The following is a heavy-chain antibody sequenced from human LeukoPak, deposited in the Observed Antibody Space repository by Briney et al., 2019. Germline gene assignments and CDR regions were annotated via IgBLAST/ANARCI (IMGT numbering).Heavy chain of an antibody. J-gene: IGHJ4*02. Sequence: PGGSLRLSCAASGFTFSSYTMNWVRQAPGKGLERASSISGSSRHKYYADSVKGRFTISRDNAKNSLYLQMNSLRAEDTAVYYCARTANFAAGYYIDYWGQGTLVTVSS. D-gene: IGHD6-13*01. CDR2: ISGSSRHK. CDR3: ARTANFAAGYYIDY. V-gene: IGHV3-21*01. CDR1: GFTFSSYT.